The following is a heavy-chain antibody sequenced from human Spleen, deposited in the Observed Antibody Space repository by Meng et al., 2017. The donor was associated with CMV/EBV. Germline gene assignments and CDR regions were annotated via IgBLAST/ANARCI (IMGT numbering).Heavy chain of an antibody. CDR2: IIPIFGTA. J-gene: IGHJ4*02. CDR3: ARGAGHDSSGYYTNDY. CDR1: GGTFSSYA. D-gene: IGHD3-22*01. Sequence: SGGTFSSYAISWVRQAPGQGLEWMGGIIPIFGTANYAQKFQGRVTITTDESTSTAYMELSSLRSEDTAVYYCARGAGHDSSGYYTNDYWGQGTLVTVSS. V-gene: IGHV1-69*05.